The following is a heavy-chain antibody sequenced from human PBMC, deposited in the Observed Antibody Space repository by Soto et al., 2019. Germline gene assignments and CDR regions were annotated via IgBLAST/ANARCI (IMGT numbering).Heavy chain of an antibody. J-gene: IGHJ4*02. D-gene: IGHD6-19*01. CDR2: IQSDGSST. V-gene: IGHV3-74*01. CDR3: ARDWAVAGTTFDC. CDR1: GFALSSYW. Sequence: EVQLVESGGGSVQPGGSLRLSCAVSGFALSSYWMHWVRQAPGKGLVWVSRIQSDGSSTNYADSVKGRFTISRDNAKNTPYLQMDSLDVEDSAMSYFARDWAVAGTTFDCCGEGTLVTVSS.